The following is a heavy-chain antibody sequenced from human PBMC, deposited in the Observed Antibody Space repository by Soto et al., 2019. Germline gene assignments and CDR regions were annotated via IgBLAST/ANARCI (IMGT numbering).Heavy chain of an antibody. V-gene: IGHV3-21*01. Sequence: EVQLVESGGGLVKPGGSLRLSCAASGFTFSSYSMNWVRQAPGKGLEWVSSISSSSSYIYYVDSVKGRFTISRDNAKNSLYLQMNSLRAEDTAVYYCARLRAARPADYWGQGTLVTVSS. CDR1: GFTFSSYS. CDR2: ISSSSSYI. D-gene: IGHD6-6*01. J-gene: IGHJ4*02. CDR3: ARLRAARPADY.